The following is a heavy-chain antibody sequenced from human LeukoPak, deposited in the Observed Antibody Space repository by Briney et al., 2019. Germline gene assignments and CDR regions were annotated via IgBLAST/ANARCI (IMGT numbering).Heavy chain of an antibody. CDR1: GFTFAIHA. CDR3: ARDPPDY. V-gene: IGHV3-23*01. J-gene: IGHJ4*02. Sequence: PGGSLRLSCAASGFTFAIHAMTWVRQAPGKGLEWVSGISGDGASTHYAESVKGQFTISRDNAKNSLYLQMNSLRAEDTGVYYCARDPPDYWGQGILVTVSS. CDR2: ISGDGAST.